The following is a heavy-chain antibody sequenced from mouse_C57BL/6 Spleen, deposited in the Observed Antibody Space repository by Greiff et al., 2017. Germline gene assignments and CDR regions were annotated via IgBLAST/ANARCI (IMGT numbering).Heavy chain of an antibody. CDR3: TRLDDYDRYFDV. CDR1: GYTFTDYE. Sequence: VQRVESGAELVRPGASVTLSCKASGYTFTDYEMHWVKQTPVHGLEWIGAIDPETGGTAYNQKFKGKAILTADKSSSTAYMELRSLTSEDSAVYYCTRLDDYDRYFDVWGTGTTVTVSS. D-gene: IGHD2-4*01. CDR2: IDPETGGT. V-gene: IGHV1-15*01. J-gene: IGHJ1*03.